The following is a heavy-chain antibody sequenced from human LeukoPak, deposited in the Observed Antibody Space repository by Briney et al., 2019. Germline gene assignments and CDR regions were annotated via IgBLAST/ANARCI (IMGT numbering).Heavy chain of an antibody. CDR3: ANFGGGGFDI. CDR1: GYTFMSYC. D-gene: IGHD3-10*01. Sequence: SGESLKISCKASGYTFMSYCIAWVRQMPGKGLEWMGIIHPGDSKTTYSPSFQGQVTISADKSINSAYLQWSRLKASDSAMYYCANFGGGGFDIWGQGTVVSVSS. CDR2: IHPGDSKT. J-gene: IGHJ3*02. V-gene: IGHV5-51*01.